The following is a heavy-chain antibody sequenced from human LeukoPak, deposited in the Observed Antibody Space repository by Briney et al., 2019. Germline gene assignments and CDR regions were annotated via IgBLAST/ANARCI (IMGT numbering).Heavy chain of an antibody. CDR1: GGTFSTYA. J-gene: IGHJ4*02. CDR2: IIPILDIA. Sequence: ASVKVSCKASGGTFSTYAISWVRQAPGQGLEWMGRIIPILDIANYARKFLGRVTITADRSTSTAYMELSSLRSEDTAVYYCARSYDSSGYYYDYWGQGTLVTVSS. V-gene: IGHV1-69*04. D-gene: IGHD3-22*01. CDR3: ARSYDSSGYYYDY.